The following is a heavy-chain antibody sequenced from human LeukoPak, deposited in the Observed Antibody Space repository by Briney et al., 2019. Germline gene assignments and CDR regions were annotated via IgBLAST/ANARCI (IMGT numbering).Heavy chain of an antibody. D-gene: IGHD6-25*01. V-gene: IGHV3-74*01. J-gene: IGHJ6*03. CDR3: ARGGSSAWYMDV. Sequence: QAGGSLRLSCVASGCTFSSHWMHWVRQAPGKGLMWVSRINTVGSTTNYADSVKGRFTISRDNAKNTLYLQINSLRGEDTAMYYCARGGSSAWYMDVWGKGTTVTVSS. CDR2: INTVGSTT. CDR1: GCTFSSHW.